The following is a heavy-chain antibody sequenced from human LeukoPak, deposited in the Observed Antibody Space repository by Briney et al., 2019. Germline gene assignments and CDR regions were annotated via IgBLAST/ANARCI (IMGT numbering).Heavy chain of an antibody. D-gene: IGHD1-26*01. J-gene: IGHJ3*02. CDR3: ATGYRWELRSSAFDI. CDR2: ISAYNGNT. CDR1: GYTFTSYG. Sequence: ASVKVSCNTSGYTFTSYGISWVRQAPGQGLEWMGWISAYNGNTNYAQKLQGRVTMTEDTSTDTAYMELSSLRSEDTAVYYCATGYRWELRSSAFDIWGQGTMVTVSS. V-gene: IGHV1-18*01.